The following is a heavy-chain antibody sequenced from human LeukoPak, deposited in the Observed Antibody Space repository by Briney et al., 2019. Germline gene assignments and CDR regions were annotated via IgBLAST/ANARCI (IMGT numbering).Heavy chain of an antibody. D-gene: IGHD1-26*01. CDR3: VSGFSGSYWSAPFDY. CDR2: IHPNTGAT. CDR1: GYTFTGYH. Sequence: ASVKVSCKASGYTFTGYHMHWVRQAPGQGLEWMGWIHPNTGATNYALKFQGRVTLTRDTSISAAYMEFSSLRSDDTAVYYCVSGFSGSYWSAPFDYWGQGTLVTVSS. J-gene: IGHJ4*02. V-gene: IGHV1-2*02.